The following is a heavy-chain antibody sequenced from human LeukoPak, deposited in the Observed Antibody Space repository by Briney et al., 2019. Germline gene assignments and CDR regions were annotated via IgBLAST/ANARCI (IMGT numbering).Heavy chain of an antibody. V-gene: IGHV1-8*01. J-gene: IGHJ6*02. CDR2: MNPNSGNT. D-gene: IGHD5-12*01. Sequence: ASVKVSCKASGYTFTSYDINWVRQATGQGLEWMGWMNPNSGNTGYAQKFQGRVTMTRNTSISTAYMELSSLRSEDTAVYYCARMWLRYEHYYYYGMDVWGQGTTVTVSS. CDR3: ARMWLRYEHYYYYGMDV. CDR1: GYTFTSYD.